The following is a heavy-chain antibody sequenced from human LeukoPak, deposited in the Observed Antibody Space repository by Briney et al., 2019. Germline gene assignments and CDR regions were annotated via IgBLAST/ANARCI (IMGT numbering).Heavy chain of an antibody. Sequence: PGGSLRLSCTASGFTFGDYAMSWVRQAPGKGLEWVGFIRSKVYGGTTEYAASVKGRFTISRDDSKSIAYLQMNSLKTEDTAVYYCTRGAAGYCSGGSCSDYWGQGTLVTVSS. D-gene: IGHD2-15*01. CDR3: TRGAAGYCSGGSCSDY. CDR2: IRSKVYGGTT. J-gene: IGHJ4*02. V-gene: IGHV3-49*04. CDR1: GFTFGDYA.